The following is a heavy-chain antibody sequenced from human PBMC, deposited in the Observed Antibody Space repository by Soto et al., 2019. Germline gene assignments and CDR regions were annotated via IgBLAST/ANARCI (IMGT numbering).Heavy chain of an antibody. D-gene: IGHD5-12*01. V-gene: IGHV1-2*04. CDR3: ARGYSGYDSPSNWFDP. Sequence: GASVKVSCKASGDTCTGYYMHWVREAPGQGLEWMGWINPNSGGTNYAQKFQGWVTMTRDTSISTAYMELSRLRYDDTAVYYCARGYSGYDSPSNWFDPRGQGTGVTVSS. J-gene: IGHJ5*02. CDR2: INPNSGGT. CDR1: GDTCTGYY.